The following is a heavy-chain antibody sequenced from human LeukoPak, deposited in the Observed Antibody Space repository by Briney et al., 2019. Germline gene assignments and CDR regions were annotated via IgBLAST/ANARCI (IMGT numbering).Heavy chain of an antibody. D-gene: IGHD3-22*01. CDR2: INPNSGDT. V-gene: IGHV1-2*02. CDR3: ARVSTDGSGYYYVDY. Sequence: ASVKVSCKASGYTFTGYYIPWVRQAPGQGLEWMGSINPNSGDTNYAQKFQGRVTMTRDTSITTAYVELSSLRSDDTAVYYCARVSTDGSGYYYVDYWGQGALVTVSS. CDR1: GYTFTGYY. J-gene: IGHJ4*02.